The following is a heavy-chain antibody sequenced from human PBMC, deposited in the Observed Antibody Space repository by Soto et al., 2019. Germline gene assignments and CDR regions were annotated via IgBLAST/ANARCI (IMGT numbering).Heavy chain of an antibody. J-gene: IGHJ4*02. D-gene: IGHD5-12*01. V-gene: IGHV3-48*01. CDR2: ISSSSSTI. CDR1: GFTFSSYS. CDR3: ASLDIVATIYFDY. Sequence: GGSLRLSCAASGFTFSSYSMNWVRQAPGKGLEWVSYISSSSSTIYYADSVKGRFTISRDNAKNSLYLQMNSLRAEDTAVYYCASLDIVATIYFDYWGQGTLVTVSS.